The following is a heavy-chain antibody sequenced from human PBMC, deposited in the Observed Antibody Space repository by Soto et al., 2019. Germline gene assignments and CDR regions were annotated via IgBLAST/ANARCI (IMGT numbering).Heavy chain of an antibody. V-gene: IGHV3-23*01. CDR1: GFTFSSYA. D-gene: IGHD4-17*01. CDR3: AKDSGDYGDFAPDY. CDR2: ISGSGGST. Sequence: PGGSLRLSCAASGFTFSSYAMSWVRQAPGRGLEWVSAISGSGGSTYYADSVKGRFTISRDNSKNTLYLQMNSLRAEDTAVYYCAKDSGDYGDFAPDYWGQGTLVTVSS. J-gene: IGHJ4*02.